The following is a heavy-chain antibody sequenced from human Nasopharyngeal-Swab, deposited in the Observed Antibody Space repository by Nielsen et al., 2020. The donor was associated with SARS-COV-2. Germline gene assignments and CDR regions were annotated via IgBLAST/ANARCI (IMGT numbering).Heavy chain of an antibody. D-gene: IGHD6-19*01. CDR1: GFTFSSYA. J-gene: IGHJ6*02. CDR3: AKDDRRSQWLVDYYYGMDV. V-gene: IGHV3-23*01. Sequence: GESLKISCAASGFTFSSYAMSWVRQAPGKGLEWVSAISGSGGSTYYADSVKGRFTISRDNSKNPLYLQMNSLRAEDTAVYYCAKDDRRSQWLVDYYYGMDVWGQGTTVTVSS. CDR2: ISGSGGST.